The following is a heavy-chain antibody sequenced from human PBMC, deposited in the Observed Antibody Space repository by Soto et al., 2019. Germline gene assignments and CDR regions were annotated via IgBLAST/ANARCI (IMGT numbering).Heavy chain of an antibody. CDR2: ISYDGSHS. D-gene: IGHD2-21*02. Sequence: QVQLMESGGGVVQPGRSLRLSCAASGFTLSSYGMHWVRQAPGKGLEWVAVISYDGSHSYYADSVKGRFTISRDNSNNTLYLQMNSLRAEDTAVYYCAKPLALLLTDYYFDYWGQGSLVTVSS. CDR1: GFTLSSYG. J-gene: IGHJ4*02. CDR3: AKPLALLLTDYYFDY. V-gene: IGHV3-30*18.